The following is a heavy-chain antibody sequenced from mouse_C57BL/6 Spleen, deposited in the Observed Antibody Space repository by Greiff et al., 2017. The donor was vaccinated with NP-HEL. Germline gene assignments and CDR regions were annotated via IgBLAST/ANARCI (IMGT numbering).Heavy chain of an antibody. Sequence: QVQLQQSGAELVKPAASVKLSCKASGYTFTEYTIHWVKQRSGQGLEWIGWFYPGSGSIKYNEKFKDKATLTADKSSSTVYMELSRLTSEDSAVYFCARHEGEIYYDYPYFDYWGQGTTLTVSS. CDR3: ARHEGEIYYDYPYFDY. J-gene: IGHJ2*01. V-gene: IGHV1-62-2*01. CDR2: FYPGSGSI. CDR1: GYTFTEYT. D-gene: IGHD2-4*01.